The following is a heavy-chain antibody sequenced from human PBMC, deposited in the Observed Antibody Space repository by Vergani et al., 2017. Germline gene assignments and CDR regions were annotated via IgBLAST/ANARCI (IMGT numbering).Heavy chain of an antibody. CDR1: GGTFSSYA. V-gene: IGHV1-69*09. Sequence: QVQLVQSGAEVKKPGSSVKVSCKASGGTFSSYAISWVRQAPGQGLEWMGRIIPILGIANYAQKFQGRVTITADKSTSTAYMELSSLRSEDTAVYYCASHLEPQYYFDYWGQGTLVTVSS. J-gene: IGHJ4*02. D-gene: IGHD1-1*01. CDR2: IIPILGIA. CDR3: ASHLEPQYYFDY.